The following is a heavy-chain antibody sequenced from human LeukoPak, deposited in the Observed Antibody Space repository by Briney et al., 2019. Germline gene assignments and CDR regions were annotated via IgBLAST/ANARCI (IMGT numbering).Heavy chain of an antibody. D-gene: IGHD1-14*01. CDR2: FNPDGSIT. V-gene: IGHV3-74*01. CDR1: GFTFSTYW. J-gene: IGHJ4*02. Sequence: GGSLRLSCAASGFTFSTYWVHWVRQAPGKGLVWVSRFNPDGSITDSADSGKGRITITKDNAKNTLYRQMSSLRAKETAVYFCARDLRCNRVYWGQGTLVSVSS. CDR3: ARDLRCNRVY.